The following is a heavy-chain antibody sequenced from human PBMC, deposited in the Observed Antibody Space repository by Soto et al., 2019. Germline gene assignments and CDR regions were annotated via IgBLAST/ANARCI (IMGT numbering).Heavy chain of an antibody. CDR3: ASSSGNNYGVGTNYYFDY. D-gene: IGHD1-26*01. J-gene: IGHJ4*02. V-gene: IGHV1-69*06. CDR2: IIPIFGTA. CDR1: GGTFSTYS. Sequence: QVQLVQSGAEVKKPGSSVKVSCKTSGGTFSTYSIVWVRQAPGEGLEWMGGIIPIFGTANYAQKFQDRVTITADKSTNTAFMELSSLKSEDTAMYYCASSSGNNYGVGTNYYFDYWGQVTLFTVSS.